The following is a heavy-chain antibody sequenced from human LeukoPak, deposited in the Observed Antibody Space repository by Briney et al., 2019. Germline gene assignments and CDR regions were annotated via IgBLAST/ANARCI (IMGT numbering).Heavy chain of an antibody. V-gene: IGHV3-23*01. J-gene: IGHJ6*02. D-gene: IGHD3-16*01. CDR2: ISDSGGST. Sequence: GGSLRLSCAASGFTFSIYAVSWVRQAPGKGLEWVSAISDSGGSTYYADSVKGRFTISRDNSKNTLYLQMNSLRAEDTAVYYCATWGAGMDVWGQGTTVTASS. CDR1: GFTFSIYA. CDR3: ATWGAGMDV.